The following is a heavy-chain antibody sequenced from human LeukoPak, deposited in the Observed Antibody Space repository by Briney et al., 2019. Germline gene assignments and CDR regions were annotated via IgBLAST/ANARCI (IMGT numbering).Heavy chain of an antibody. D-gene: IGHD3-16*01. V-gene: IGHV3-9*01. CDR1: GFIFEDYA. CDR2: ISWNSGSI. CDR3: TKDVFDFGGYFEL. Sequence: PGGSLRLSCAASGFIFEDYAMHWLRQAPGKGLEWVSGISWNSGSIGHADSVKGRFTISRDNAKNSLYLQMNSLRTEDTAFYYCTKDVFDFGGYFELWGRGTLVTVSS. J-gene: IGHJ2*01.